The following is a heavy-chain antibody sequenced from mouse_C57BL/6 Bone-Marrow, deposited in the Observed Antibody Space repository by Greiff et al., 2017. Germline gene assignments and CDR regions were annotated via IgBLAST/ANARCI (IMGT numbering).Heavy chain of an antibody. CDR2: IYPGNSDT. D-gene: IGHD1-1*01. CDR1: GYTFTSYW. Sequence: VQLQQSGTVLARPGASVKMSCKTSGYTFTSYWMHWVKQRPGQGLEWIGAIYPGNSDTSYNQKFKGKAKLTAVTSASTAYMELSSLTNEDSAVYYWTRPPYYYGSSYWYFDVWGTGTTVTVSS. J-gene: IGHJ1*03. V-gene: IGHV1-5*01. CDR3: TRPPYYYGSSYWYFDV.